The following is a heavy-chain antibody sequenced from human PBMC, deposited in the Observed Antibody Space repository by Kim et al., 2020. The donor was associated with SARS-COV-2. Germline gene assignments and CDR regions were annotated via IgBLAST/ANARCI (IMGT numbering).Heavy chain of an antibody. CDR3: AREVVPAASVFDP. V-gene: IGHV3-30*01. J-gene: IGHJ5*02. Sequence: YADSVKGRSTISRDNTKTTLYLQMNSLRAEDTAVYYCAREVVPAASVFDPWGQGTLVTVSS. D-gene: IGHD2-2*01.